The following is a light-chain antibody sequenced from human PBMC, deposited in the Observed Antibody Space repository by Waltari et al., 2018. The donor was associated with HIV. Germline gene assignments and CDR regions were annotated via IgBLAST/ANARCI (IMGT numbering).Light chain of an antibody. Sequence: QSVLTQPPSVSGAPGPWVSIACTGNNSNIGAGFDVHWYQQLPGRAPKLLIYLNNNRPSGVPARFSGSKSGTSASLAITGLQTEDEADYYCQSYDGSLLEVFGTGTKVSVL. CDR3: QSYDGSLLEV. V-gene: IGLV1-40*01. J-gene: IGLJ1*01. CDR1: NSNIGAGFD. CDR2: LNN.